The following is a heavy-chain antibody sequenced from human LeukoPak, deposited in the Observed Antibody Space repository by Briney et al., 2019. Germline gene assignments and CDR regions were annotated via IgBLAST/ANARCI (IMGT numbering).Heavy chain of an antibody. D-gene: IGHD5/OR15-5a*01. Sequence: SDTLSLTCTVSGVSVSSGSYFWSWIRQPPGEGPQWIGYIYHDGSTNYSPSLRSRVSISVDTSKNQSSLKLSSVTTADTAVYFCASFFDLWFGPWGQGTQVTVSS. V-gene: IGHV4-61*01. J-gene: IGHJ5*02. CDR3: ASFFDLWFGP. CDR2: IYHDGST. CDR1: GVSVSSGSYF.